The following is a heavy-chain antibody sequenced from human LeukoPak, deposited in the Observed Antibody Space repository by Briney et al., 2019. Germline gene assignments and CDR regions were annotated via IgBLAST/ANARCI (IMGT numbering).Heavy chain of an antibody. Sequence: GASVKVSCTASGYTFTNFYIHWVRQAPGQGLEWMAIINPSGGSTTYAQKFQGRVTMTRDTSTNTVYMELSSLRSEDTAVYYCARAPVGGTLDSVDYWGQGTLVTVSS. V-gene: IGHV1-46*01. D-gene: IGHD1-26*01. CDR3: ARAPVGGTLDSVDY. CDR2: INPSGGST. CDR1: GYTFTNFY. J-gene: IGHJ4*02.